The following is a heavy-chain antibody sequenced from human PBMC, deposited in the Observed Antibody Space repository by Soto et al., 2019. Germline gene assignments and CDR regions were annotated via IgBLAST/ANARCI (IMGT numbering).Heavy chain of an antibody. CDR3: ARADGRAFWRDYDMDD. CDR2: ISSSSSYI. CDR1: GFTFSSYS. J-gene: IGHJ6*02. Sequence: GGSLRLSCAASGFTFSSYSMNWVRQAPGKRLEWVSSISSSSSYIYYADSVKGRFTISRDNAKNSLYLQMNSLRADDTAVYYCARADGRAFWRDYDMDDWDQETTVAISS. V-gene: IGHV3-21*01. D-gene: IGHD3-3*01.